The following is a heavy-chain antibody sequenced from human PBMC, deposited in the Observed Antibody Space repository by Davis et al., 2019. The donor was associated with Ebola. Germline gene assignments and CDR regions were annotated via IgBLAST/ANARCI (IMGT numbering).Heavy chain of an antibody. D-gene: IGHD3-16*01. J-gene: IGHJ4*02. V-gene: IGHV3-23*01. CDR2: TAGGGYT. Sequence: PGGSLRLSCAASGFTFNGYAMSWVRQAPGKGLEWVSTTAGGGYTYYADSMKGRVTVSRDNYKNTLYLQMNNLRGEDTAVYYCAKEGQVGGHSHFDYWGQGTLVTVSS. CDR1: GFTFNGYA. CDR3: AKEGQVGGHSHFDY.